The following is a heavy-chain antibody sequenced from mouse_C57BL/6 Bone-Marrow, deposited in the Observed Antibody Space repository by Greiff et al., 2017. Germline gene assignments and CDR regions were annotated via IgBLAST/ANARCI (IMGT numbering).Heavy chain of an antibody. CDR3: ARAPYSNFFDY. CDR1: GYTFTSYW. V-gene: IGHV1-7*01. D-gene: IGHD2-5*01. J-gene: IGHJ2*01. CDR2: INPSSGYT. Sequence: QVQLKESGAELAKPGASVKLSCKASGYTFTSYWMHWVKQRPGQGLEWIGYINPSSGYTKYNQKFKDKATLTADKSSSTAYMQLSSLTYEYSAVYYCARAPYSNFFDYWGQGTTLTVSS.